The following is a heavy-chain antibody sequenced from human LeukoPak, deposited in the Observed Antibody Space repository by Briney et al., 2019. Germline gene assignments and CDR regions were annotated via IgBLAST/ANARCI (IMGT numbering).Heavy chain of an antibody. D-gene: IGHD6-13*01. CDR1: GYTFTAYY. V-gene: IGHV1-2*06. J-gene: IGHJ4*02. CDR3: AIGMLAAGTFDH. Sequence: ASVKVSCKASGYTFTAYYLSWVRQAPGQGLEWMGRLNPNSGDSNYAQKFQGRVTTTRDTSISTAYMELSRLTSDDAAVYWCAIGMLAAGTFDHWGQGTLVTVSS. CDR2: LNPNSGDS.